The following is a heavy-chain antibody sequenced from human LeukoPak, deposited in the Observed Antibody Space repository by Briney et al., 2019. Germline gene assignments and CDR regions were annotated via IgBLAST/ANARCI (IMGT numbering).Heavy chain of an antibody. CDR3: AKPIGGGLAVTADWFAP. J-gene: IGHJ5*01. CDR2: INANSGTR. D-gene: IGHD6-19*01. Sequence: GGSLRLSCAASGFTFSSYAMSWLREAPGKGLEWVSTINANSGTRSYAASVRGRFTISRDNSKHTLYLQLTSLRADDTAVYYCAKPIGGGLAVTADWFAPWGQGTLVVVSS. V-gene: IGHV3-23*01. CDR1: GFTFSSYA.